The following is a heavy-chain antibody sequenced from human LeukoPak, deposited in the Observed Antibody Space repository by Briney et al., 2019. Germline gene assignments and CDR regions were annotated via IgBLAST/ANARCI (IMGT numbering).Heavy chain of an antibody. Sequence: ASVTLSCTVSGYTFTSYYMHWGRQAPGPGLERMGIMNTSIGSTIYAQTFQGRVTITRDTSTSTVYMELSSLRSEDTAVYYCARDRLRPLNYYYMDVWGKGSTVTISS. V-gene: IGHV1-46*01. CDR2: MNTSIGST. J-gene: IGHJ6*03. CDR3: ARDRLRPLNYYYMDV. D-gene: IGHD2-21*02. CDR1: GYTFTSYY.